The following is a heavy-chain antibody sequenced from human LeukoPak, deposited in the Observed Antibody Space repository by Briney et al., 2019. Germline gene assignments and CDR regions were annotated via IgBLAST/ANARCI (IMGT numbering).Heavy chain of an antibody. CDR1: GFTFSSYA. J-gene: IGHJ6*02. D-gene: IGHD4-17*01. CDR3: AKGLDYGAFNYYYYYGMDV. CDR2: ISGSGGST. V-gene: IGHV3-23*01. Sequence: PGGSLRLSCAASGFTFSSYAMSWVRQAPGKGLEWVSAISGSGGSTYYADSVKGRFTISRDNSRNTLYLQMNSLRAEDTAVYYCAKGLDYGAFNYYYYYGMDVWGQGTTVTVSS.